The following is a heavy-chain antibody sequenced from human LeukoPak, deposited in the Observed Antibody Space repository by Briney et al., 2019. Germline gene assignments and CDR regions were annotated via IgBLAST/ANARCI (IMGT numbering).Heavy chain of an antibody. Sequence: SGTLSLTCAVSGGSISSSNWWSWVRQPPGKGLEWIGEIYHSGSTNYNPSLKSRVTISVDKSKNQFSLKLSSVTAADMAVYYCAREPPPNCSGGSCYYFDYWGQGTLVTVSS. V-gene: IGHV4-4*02. CDR1: GGSISSSNW. CDR3: AREPPPNCSGGSCYYFDY. D-gene: IGHD2-15*01. J-gene: IGHJ4*02. CDR2: IYHSGST.